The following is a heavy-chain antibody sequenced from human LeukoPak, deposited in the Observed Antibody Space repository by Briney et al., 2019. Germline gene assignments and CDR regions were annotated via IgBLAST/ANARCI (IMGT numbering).Heavy chain of an antibody. CDR1: GGSIIGHW. CDR2: VFYSGSN. Sequence: PSETLSLTCSVSGGSIIGHWWSWIRQPPGKGLEWIGDVFYSGSNNYNPSLKSRLTISLDTSKNQFSLNLWSVTATDTAMYYCARRNTADASIDFWGQGTLVTASS. D-gene: IGHD4-17*01. J-gene: IGHJ4*02. CDR3: ARRNTADASIDF. V-gene: IGHV4-59*08.